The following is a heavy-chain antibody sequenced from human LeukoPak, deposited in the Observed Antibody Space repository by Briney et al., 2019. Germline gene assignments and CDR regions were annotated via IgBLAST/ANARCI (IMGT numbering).Heavy chain of an antibody. CDR2: IYYSGST. D-gene: IGHD5-18*01. J-gene: IGHJ5*02. CDR1: GGSISSYY. V-gene: IGHV4-59*01. CDR3: AREEDTAIANNWFDP. Sequence: SETLSLTCTVSGGSISSYYWSWIRQPPGKGLEWIGYIYYSGSTNYNPSLKSRVTISVDTSKNQFSLKLSSVTAADTAVYYCAREEDTAIANNWFDPWGQGTLVTVSS.